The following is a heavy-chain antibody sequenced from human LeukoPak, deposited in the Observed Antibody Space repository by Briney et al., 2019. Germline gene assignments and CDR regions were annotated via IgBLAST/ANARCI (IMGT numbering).Heavy chain of an antibody. Sequence: AGSLRLSCAASGFTFSSYAMSWVRQAPGKGLEWVSAISGSGGSTYYADPLKGRFTISTDNSKNPLYLQMNSLRAEDTAVYYCARPVMTTIDYWGQGTLVTVSS. D-gene: IGHD3-22*01. CDR2: ISGSGGST. V-gene: IGHV3-23*01. CDR3: ARPVMTTIDY. CDR1: GFTFSSYA. J-gene: IGHJ4*02.